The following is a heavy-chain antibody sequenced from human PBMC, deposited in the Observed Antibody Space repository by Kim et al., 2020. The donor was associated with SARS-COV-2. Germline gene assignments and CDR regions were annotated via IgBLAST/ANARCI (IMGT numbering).Heavy chain of an antibody. V-gene: IGHV4-59*11. D-gene: IGHD5-18*01. CDR1: GGSISGHY. CDR2: IFYTGTA. Sequence: SETLSLTCTVSGGSISGHYWSWIRQPPGKGLEWIGYIFYTGTANYNPSLKSRVTMSVDTSKNQFFLKLNSVTAADTAVYYCAALTVYFGSNGYQDLDYWG. J-gene: IGHJ4*01. CDR3: AALTVYFGSNGYQDLDY.